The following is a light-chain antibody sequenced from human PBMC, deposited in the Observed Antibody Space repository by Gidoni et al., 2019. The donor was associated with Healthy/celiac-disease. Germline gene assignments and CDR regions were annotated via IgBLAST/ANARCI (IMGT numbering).Light chain of an antibody. CDR1: QSVSSN. V-gene: IGKV3-15*01. Sequence: IVMTQSPATLSVSPGERATRSCRASQSVSSNLAWYQQKPGQAPRLLIYGASTRATGIPARFSGSGSGTEFTLTISSLQSEDFAVYYCQQYNNWPFTFGPGTKVDIK. CDR3: QQYNNWPFT. CDR2: GAS. J-gene: IGKJ3*01.